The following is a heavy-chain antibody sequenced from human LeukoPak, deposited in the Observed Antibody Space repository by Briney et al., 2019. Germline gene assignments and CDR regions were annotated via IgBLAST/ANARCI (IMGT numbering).Heavy chain of an antibody. CDR1: GFTFSDYY. J-gene: IGHJ3*02. CDR3: ASSIVVVPADAFDI. CDR2: ISSSGSTI. D-gene: IGHD2-2*01. Sequence: GGSLRLSCAASGFTFSDYYMSWIRQAPGKGLEWVSYISSSGSTIYYADSVKGRFTISRDNAKNSLYLQMNSLRAEDTAVYYCASSIVVVPADAFDIWAKGQWSPSLQ. V-gene: IGHV3-11*01.